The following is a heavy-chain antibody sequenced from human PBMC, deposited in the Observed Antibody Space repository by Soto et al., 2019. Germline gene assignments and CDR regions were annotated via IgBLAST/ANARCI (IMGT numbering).Heavy chain of an antibody. J-gene: IGHJ6*03. D-gene: IGHD1-1*01. V-gene: IGHV3-33*01. CDR2: IWYDGSNK. CDR3: ARGGWNDDYYYMDV. CDR1: GFTFSSYG. Sequence: GGSLRLSCAASGFTFSSYGMHWVRQAPGKGLEWVAVIWYDGSNKYYADSVKGRFTISRDNSKNTLYLQMNSLRAEDTAVYYWARGGWNDDYYYMDVWGKGTTVTVSS.